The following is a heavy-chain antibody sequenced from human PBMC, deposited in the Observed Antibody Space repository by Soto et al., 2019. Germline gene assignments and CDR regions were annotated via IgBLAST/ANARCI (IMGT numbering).Heavy chain of an antibody. J-gene: IGHJ4*02. CDR1: GGSISSYY. V-gene: IGHV4-59*08. CDR3: ASRSGACFDY. D-gene: IGHD7-27*01. CDR2: IYYRGRP. Sequence: QVQLQESGPGLVKPSETLSLTCTVSGGSISSYYWSWIRQPPGKGLEWIGYIYYRGRPNSNPSLISQVSTSVGTSTNHCSLMLSSVTAADTAVCYWASRSGACFDYWGQETLFTVSS.